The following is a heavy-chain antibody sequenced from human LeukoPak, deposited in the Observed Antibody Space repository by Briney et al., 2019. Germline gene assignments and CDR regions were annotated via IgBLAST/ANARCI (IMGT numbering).Heavy chain of an antibody. CDR2: ISAYNGNA. V-gene: IGHV1-18*01. J-gene: IGHJ4*02. CDR3: ARNRDAYGARALDY. Sequence: ASVKVSCKASGYTFTSYGISWVRQAPGQGLEWMGWISAYNGNANYAQKLQGRVTMTTDTSTSTAYMELRSLRSDDTAVYYCARNRDAYGARALDYWGQGTLVTVSS. D-gene: IGHD1-26*01. CDR1: GYTFTSYG.